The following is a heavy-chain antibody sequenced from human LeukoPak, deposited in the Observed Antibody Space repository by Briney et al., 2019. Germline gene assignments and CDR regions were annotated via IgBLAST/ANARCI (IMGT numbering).Heavy chain of an antibody. D-gene: IGHD5-12*01. CDR3: AKHRGQYLDY. CDR1: GFTFSSYW. V-gene: IGHV3-74*01. J-gene: IGHJ4*02. CDR2: IKSDGSST. Sequence: GGSLRLSCAASGFTFSSYWIHWVRQAPGKGLEWVSRIKSDGSSTYYADSVKGRFTISRDNSKNTLYLQMNSLRAEDTALYYCAKHRGQYLDYWGQGTLVTVSS.